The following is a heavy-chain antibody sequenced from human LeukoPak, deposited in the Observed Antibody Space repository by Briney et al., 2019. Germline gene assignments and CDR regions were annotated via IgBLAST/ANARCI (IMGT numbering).Heavy chain of an antibody. CDR2: IYSDGST. CDR1: GFAVSTNY. CDR3: ARDQRSESYYPWGWFDS. Sequence: GGSLRLSCAASGFAVSTNYLSWVRQAPGKGLEWVSVIYSDGSTYYTDSVKGRFTISRDNSKNTLYLQMNSLRPEDTAVYYCARDQRSESYYPWGWFDSWGQGTLVTVSS. V-gene: IGHV3-66*02. J-gene: IGHJ5*01. D-gene: IGHD1-26*01.